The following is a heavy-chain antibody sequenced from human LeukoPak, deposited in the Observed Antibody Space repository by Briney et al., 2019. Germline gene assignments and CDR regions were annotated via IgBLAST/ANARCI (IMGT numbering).Heavy chain of an antibody. J-gene: IGHJ6*02. Sequence: ASVKVSCKASGYTFTGYYMHWVRQAPGQGLEWMGWINPNSGGTNYAQKFQGRVTLTRDTSISTAYMERSRLRSDDTAVYYCARSDEPAEYSGYDWYYYGMDVWGQGTTVTVSS. CDR2: INPNSGGT. CDR1: GYTFTGYY. D-gene: IGHD5-12*01. V-gene: IGHV1-2*02. CDR3: ARSDEPAEYSGYDWYYYGMDV.